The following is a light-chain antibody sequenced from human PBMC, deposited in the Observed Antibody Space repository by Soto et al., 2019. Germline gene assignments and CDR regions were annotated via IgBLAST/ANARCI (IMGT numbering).Light chain of an antibody. J-gene: IGKJ1*01. CDR3: RQYGDSPWP. Sequence: ALTQFPGTLSSSPGERATLSCRASQSVSSSYLAWYQQKPGQAPRLLIYGASSRATGIPDRFSGRGSGTDFTLTINRLEPEDFAVYFCRQYGDSPWPFGQGTKVEI. CDR2: GAS. CDR1: QSVSSSY. V-gene: IGKV3-20*01.